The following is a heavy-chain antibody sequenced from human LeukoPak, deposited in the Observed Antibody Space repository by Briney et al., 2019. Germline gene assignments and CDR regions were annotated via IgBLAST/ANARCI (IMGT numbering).Heavy chain of an antibody. J-gene: IGHJ3*02. CDR1: GFTFSNYA. V-gene: IGHV3-23*01. D-gene: IGHD1-26*01. Sequence: GGSLRLSCAASGFTFSNYAMNWVRQAPGKGLEWVSGYSDSGTGTYYAASVKDRFTISRDNSKNTLSLQMNNLRAEDTAVYYCAKVGVGATWDAFVIWGQGTMVTVSS. CDR3: AKVGVGATWDAFVI. CDR2: YSDSGTGT.